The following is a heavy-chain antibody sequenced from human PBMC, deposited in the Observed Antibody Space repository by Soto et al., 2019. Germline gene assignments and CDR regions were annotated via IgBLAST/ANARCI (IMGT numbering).Heavy chain of an antibody. Sequence: QVQLVESGGGVVQPGRSLRLSCAASGFTFSSYAMHWVRQAPGKGLEWVAVISYDGSNKYYADSVKGRFTIARDNSKNTLYLQMNSLRAEDTAVYYCAREEYYCSGSYFDYWGQGTLVTVSS. D-gene: IGHD3-10*01. CDR3: AREEYYCSGSYFDY. V-gene: IGHV3-30-3*01. CDR2: ISYDGSNK. CDR1: GFTFSSYA. J-gene: IGHJ4*02.